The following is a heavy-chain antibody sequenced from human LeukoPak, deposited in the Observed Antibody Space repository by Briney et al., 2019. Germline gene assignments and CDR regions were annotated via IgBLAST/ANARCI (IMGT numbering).Heavy chain of an antibody. CDR3: AREVRGVISYYFDY. CDR2: IYYSGST. D-gene: IGHD3-10*01. J-gene: IGHJ4*02. Sequence: GXGLXWIGYIYYSGSTNYNPSLKSRVTISVDTSKNQFSLKLSSVTAADTAVYYCAREVRGVISYYFDYWGQGTLVTVSS. V-gene: IGHV4-59*12.